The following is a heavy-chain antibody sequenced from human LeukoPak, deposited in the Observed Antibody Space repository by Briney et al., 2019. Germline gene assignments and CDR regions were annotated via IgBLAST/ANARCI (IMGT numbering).Heavy chain of an antibody. CDR1: GFTFSSYA. V-gene: IGHV3-23*01. D-gene: IGHD1/OR15-1a*01. CDR3: ARGGLEHQGGDY. CDR2: ISGSGGST. Sequence: PGGSLRLSCAASGFTFSSYAMSWVRQAPGKGLEWVSAISGSGGSTYYADSVKGRFTISRDNSKNTLYLQMNSLRAEDTAVYYCARGGLEHQGGDYWGQGTLVTVSS. J-gene: IGHJ4*02.